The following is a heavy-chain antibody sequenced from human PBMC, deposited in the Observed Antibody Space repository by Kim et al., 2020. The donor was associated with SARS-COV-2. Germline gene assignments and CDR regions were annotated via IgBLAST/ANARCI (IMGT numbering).Heavy chain of an antibody. CDR1: GYTFTSYG. Sequence: ASVKVSCKASGYTFTSYGINWVRQAPGQGLEWVGWINTNTGNPTYARGFTGRFVFSLDTSVSTAYLQISSLKAEDTAVYYCARYRDRMDYWGQGTLVSVSS. V-gene: IGHV7-4-1*02. J-gene: IGHJ4*02. D-gene: IGHD1-26*01. CDR3: ARYRDRMDY. CDR2: INTNTGNP.